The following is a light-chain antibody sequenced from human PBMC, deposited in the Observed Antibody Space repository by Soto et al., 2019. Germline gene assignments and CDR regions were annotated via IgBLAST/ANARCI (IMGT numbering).Light chain of an antibody. CDR3: QQSYSTLPIT. Sequence: DIQMTQSPSSVSASVGDRVTITCRASQDISSWLAWYQQKPGKAPKIMIYAASSLQGGVPSRFSGSGSGTDFTLTISSLQPEDFATYYCQQSYSTLPITFGQGTRLEIK. J-gene: IGKJ5*01. CDR2: AAS. V-gene: IGKV1-12*01. CDR1: QDISSW.